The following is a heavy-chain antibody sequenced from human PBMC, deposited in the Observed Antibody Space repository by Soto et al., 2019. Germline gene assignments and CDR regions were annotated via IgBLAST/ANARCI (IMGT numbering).Heavy chain of an antibody. CDR3: ASSNWGGIPGGSNYFDY. Sequence: SVKVSCKASGGTFSSYAISWVRQAPGQGLEWMGGIIPIFGTANYAQKFQGRVTITADESTSTAYMELRSLRSDDTAVYYCASSNWGGIPGGSNYFDYWGQGTLVTVSS. CDR1: GGTFSSYA. J-gene: IGHJ4*02. V-gene: IGHV1-69*13. D-gene: IGHD7-27*01. CDR2: IIPIFGTA.